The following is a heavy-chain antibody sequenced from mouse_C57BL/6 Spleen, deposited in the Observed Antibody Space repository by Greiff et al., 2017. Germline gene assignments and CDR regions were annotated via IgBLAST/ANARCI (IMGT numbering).Heavy chain of an antibody. Sequence: VQLQQSGAGLVRPGASVTLSCKASGYTFTDYDMHWVQQTPVHGLEWIGAINPETGGTAYNQKFKGKATLTVDKSSSTAYMELRSLTSEDSAVYYCTSSPPFAYWGQGTLVTVSA. CDR3: TSSPPFAY. CDR1: GYTFTDYD. V-gene: IGHV1-15*01. CDR2: INPETGGT. J-gene: IGHJ3*01.